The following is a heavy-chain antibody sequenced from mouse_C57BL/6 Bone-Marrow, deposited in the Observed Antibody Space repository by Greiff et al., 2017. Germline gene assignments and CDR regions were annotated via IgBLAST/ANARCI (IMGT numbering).Heavy chain of an antibody. D-gene: IGHD6-2*01. J-gene: IGHJ2*01. CDR3: ARRASNYLDN. Sequence: QVQLQQPGAELVRPGSSVKLSCKASGYTFTSYWMHWVKQRPIQGLEWIGNIDPSDSENHYNQKFKDKATLTVDQSSSTASMQLSSLTSEDATVYYGARRASNYLDNWGQGTTLTVSA. CDR2: IDPSDSEN. V-gene: IGHV1-52*01. CDR1: GYTFTSYW.